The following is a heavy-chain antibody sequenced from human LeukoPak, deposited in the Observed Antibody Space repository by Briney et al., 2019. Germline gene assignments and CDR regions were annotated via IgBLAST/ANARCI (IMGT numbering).Heavy chain of an antibody. D-gene: IGHD6-19*01. CDR3: ARAPEAVAATVLDY. CDR1: GYTFTSYG. CDR2: ISAYNGNT. V-gene: IGHV1-18*01. J-gene: IGHJ4*02. Sequence: GASVKVSCEASGYTFTSYGISWVRQAPGQGLEWMGWISAYNGNTNYAQKLQGRVTMTTDTSTSTAYMELRSLRSDDTAVYYCARAPEAVAATVLDYWGQGTLVTVSS.